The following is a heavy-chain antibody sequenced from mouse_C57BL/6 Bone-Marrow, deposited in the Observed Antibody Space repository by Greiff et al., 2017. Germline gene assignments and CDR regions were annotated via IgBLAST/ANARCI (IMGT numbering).Heavy chain of an antibody. Sequence: VQLQQSGPELVKPGASVKMSCKASGYTFTDYNMHWVKQSHGKSLEWIGYINPNNGGTSYNQKFKGKATLTVNKSSSTAYMELRSLTAEDSAVYYCARGAAVVAGGYWGQGTTLTVSA. CDR2: INPNNGGT. CDR1: GYTFTDYN. J-gene: IGHJ2*01. V-gene: IGHV1-22*01. D-gene: IGHD1-1*01. CDR3: ARGAAVVAGGY.